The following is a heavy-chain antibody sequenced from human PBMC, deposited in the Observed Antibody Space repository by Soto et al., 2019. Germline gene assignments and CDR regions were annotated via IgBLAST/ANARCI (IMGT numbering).Heavy chain of an antibody. CDR1: GFTFSSYG. V-gene: IGHV3-33*01. CDR2: IWYDGSNK. CDR3: ARRGGYGDYPDYYYYGMDV. J-gene: IGHJ6*02. Sequence: QVQLVESGGGVVQPGRSLRLSCAASGFTFSSYGMHWVRQAPGKGLEWVAVIWYDGSNKYYADSVKGRFTISRDNSKNTLYLQMNSLRAADTAVYYCARRGGYGDYPDYYYYGMDVWGQGTTVTVSS. D-gene: IGHD4-17*01.